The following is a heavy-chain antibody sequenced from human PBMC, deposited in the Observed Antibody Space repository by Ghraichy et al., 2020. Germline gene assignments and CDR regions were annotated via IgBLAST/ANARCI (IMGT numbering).Heavy chain of an antibody. CDR1: GFTFSTYG. Sequence: GGSLRLSCAASGFTFSTYGMHWVRQAPGKGLEWVAVMSYDGSNKFYADSVKGRFTISRDNSKNTLYLQMNSLRAEDTALYYCAQTSGYYSGAFDIWGQGTLVTVSS. CDR2: MSYDGSNK. D-gene: IGHD3-22*01. J-gene: IGHJ3*02. CDR3: AQTSGYYSGAFDI. V-gene: IGHV3-30*18.